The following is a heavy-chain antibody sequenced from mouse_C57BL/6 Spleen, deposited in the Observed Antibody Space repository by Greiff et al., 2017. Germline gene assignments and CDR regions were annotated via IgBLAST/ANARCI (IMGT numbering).Heavy chain of an antibody. Sequence: VQGVESGPGLVAPSQSLSITCTVSGFSLTSYGVDWVRQSPGKGLEWLGVIWGVGSTNYNSALKSRLSISKDNSKSQVFLKMNSLQTDDTAMYYCASSKLGRAFAYWGQGTLVTVSA. CDR1: GFSLTSYG. CDR2: IWGVGST. CDR3: ASSKLGRAFAY. D-gene: IGHD4-1*01. J-gene: IGHJ3*01. V-gene: IGHV2-6*01.